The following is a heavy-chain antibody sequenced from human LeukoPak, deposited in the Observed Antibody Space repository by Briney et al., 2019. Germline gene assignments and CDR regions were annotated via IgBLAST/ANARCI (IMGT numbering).Heavy chain of an antibody. Sequence: PGRSLRLSCAASGFTFSSYGMHWVRQAPGKGLEWVAVISYDGSNKYYADSVKGRFTISRDNSKNTLFLQMNSLRTGDTAVYYCAKFYTGRFLEGFDYWGQGTLVTVSS. D-gene: IGHD3-3*01. CDR1: GFTFSSYG. V-gene: IGHV3-30*18. CDR2: ISYDGSNK. J-gene: IGHJ4*02. CDR3: AKFYTGRFLEGFDY.